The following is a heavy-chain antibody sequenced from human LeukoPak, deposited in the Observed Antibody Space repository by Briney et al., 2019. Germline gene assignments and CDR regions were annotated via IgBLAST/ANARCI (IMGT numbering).Heavy chain of an antibody. CDR2: IYYSGST. J-gene: IGHJ4*02. CDR3: ARRAASLAVAGTLVDY. V-gene: IGHV4-39*01. Sequence: SETLSLTCTVSGGSISSSSYYWGWIRQPPGKGLEWIGSIYYSGSTYYNPSLKSRVTISVDTSKNQFSLKLSSVTAADTAVYYCARRAASLAVAGTLVDYWGQGTLVTVSS. D-gene: IGHD6-19*01. CDR1: GGSISSSSYY.